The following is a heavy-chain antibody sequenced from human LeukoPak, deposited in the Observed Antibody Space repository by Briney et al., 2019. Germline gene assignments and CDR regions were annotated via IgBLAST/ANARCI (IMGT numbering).Heavy chain of an antibody. CDR1: GGPISSSDYY. J-gene: IGHJ4*02. V-gene: IGHV4-39*01. CDR2: IFYSGST. CDR3: ARGGSGSSRSCFDY. Sequence: PSETLSLTCTVSGGPISSSDYYWGWIRQPPGKGLEWIGRIFYSGSTYYNPSLKSRVTISVDTSKNQFSLKLSSVTAADTAVYYCARGGSGSSRSCFDYWGQGTLVTVSS. D-gene: IGHD1-26*01.